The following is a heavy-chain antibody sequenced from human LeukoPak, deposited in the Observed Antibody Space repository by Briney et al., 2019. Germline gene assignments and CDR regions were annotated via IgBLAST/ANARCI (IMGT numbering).Heavy chain of an antibody. CDR2: IYYSGST. V-gene: IGHV4-59*01. J-gene: IGHJ2*01. CDR1: GGSISSYY. CDR3: ARLSSGYYYGLYWYFDL. Sequence: SETLSLTCTVSGGSISSYYWSWIRQLPGKGLEWIGYIYYSGSTNYNPSLKSRVTISVDTSKNQFSLKLSSVTAADTAVYYCARLSSGYYYGLYWYFDLWGRGTLVTVSS. D-gene: IGHD3-22*01.